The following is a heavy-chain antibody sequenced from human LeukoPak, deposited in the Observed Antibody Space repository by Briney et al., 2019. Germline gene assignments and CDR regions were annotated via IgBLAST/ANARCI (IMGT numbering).Heavy chain of an antibody. CDR2: IYYSGST. V-gene: IGHV4-59*08. CDR3: ARVDYDFWSGYYRYNWFDP. CDR1: GGSISSYY. Sequence: PSETLSLTCTVSGGSISSYYWSWIRQPPGKGLEWIGYIYYSGSTNYNPSLKSRVTISVDTSKNQFSLKLSSVTAADTAVYYCARVDYDFWSGYYRYNWFDPWGQGTLVTVSS. D-gene: IGHD3-3*01. J-gene: IGHJ5*02.